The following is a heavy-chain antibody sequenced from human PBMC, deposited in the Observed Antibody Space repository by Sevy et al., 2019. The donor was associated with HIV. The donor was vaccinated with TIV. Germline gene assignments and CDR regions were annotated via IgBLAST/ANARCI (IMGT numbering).Heavy chain of an antibody. Sequence: GGSLRLSCAASGFTFSGSAMHWVRQASGKGLEWVGLIRSKANSYATAYAASVIGRFTISSDDSKDKTYLQMNSLKTEDTAVYYCTRQSVDTAIVHYYYYFGMDVWGQGTTVTVSS. CDR3: TRQSVDTAIVHYYYYFGMDV. D-gene: IGHD5-18*01. CDR1: GFTFSGSA. J-gene: IGHJ6*01. CDR2: IRSKANSYAT. V-gene: IGHV3-73*01.